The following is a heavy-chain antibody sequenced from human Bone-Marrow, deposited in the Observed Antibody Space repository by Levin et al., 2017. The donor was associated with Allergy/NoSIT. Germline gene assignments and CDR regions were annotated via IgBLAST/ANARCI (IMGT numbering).Heavy chain of an antibody. CDR1: GFTFRTYG. CDR3: AASSLGTADYYYNGMDV. J-gene: IGHJ6*02. Sequence: SCTASGFTFRTYGMHWVRQAAGKGLEWVAVISHDGKNKYHADSVKGRFTISRDNSKNTLYLQMNSLRAEDTAVYYCAASSLGTADYYYNGMDVWGQGTTVTVSS. D-gene: IGHD3-10*01. V-gene: IGHV3-30*03. CDR2: ISHDGKNK.